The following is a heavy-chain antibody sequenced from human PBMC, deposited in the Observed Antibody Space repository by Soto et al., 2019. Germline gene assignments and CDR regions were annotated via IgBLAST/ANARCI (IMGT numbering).Heavy chain of an antibody. D-gene: IGHD2-2*01. CDR2: INPNSGGT. CDR3: ARENTYCSSSSCYSFDS. J-gene: IGHJ4*02. Sequence: ASVKVSCKASGYTFTGYYMHWVRQAPGQGLEWMGWINPNSGGTNYAQKFQGRVTMTRDTSISTAYMELSRLRSDDTAVYYCARENTYCSSSSCYSFDSWGQGTLVTVPS. CDR1: GYTFTGYY. V-gene: IGHV1-2*02.